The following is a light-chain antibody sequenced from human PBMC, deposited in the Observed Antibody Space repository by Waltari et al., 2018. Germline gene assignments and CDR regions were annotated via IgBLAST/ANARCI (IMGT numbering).Light chain of an antibody. CDR2: GAS. V-gene: IGKV3-20*01. CDR1: QSVSSSY. Sequence: EIVLTQSPGTLPLSPGERATLSCRASQSVSSSYLAWYQQKPGQAPRLLIYGASSRATGIPDRFSGSGSGTDFTLTISRLEPEDFAVYYCQQYRTFGQGTRLEIK. J-gene: IGKJ5*01. CDR3: QQYRT.